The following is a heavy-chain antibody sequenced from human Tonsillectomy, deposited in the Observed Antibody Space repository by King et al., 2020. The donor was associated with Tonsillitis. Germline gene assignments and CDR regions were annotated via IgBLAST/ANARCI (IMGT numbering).Heavy chain of an antibody. D-gene: IGHD1-26*01. V-gene: IGHV3-9*01. J-gene: IGHJ2*01. CDR3: AKDISSGSYDWYFDL. CDR1: GFTFDDYA. Sequence: VQLVESGGGLVQPGRSLRLSCAASGFTFDDYAMHWVRHAPGKGLEWVSGISWNSGSIGYADSVKGRFTISRDNAKNSLYLQMNSLRAEDTALYYCAKDISSGSYDWYFDLWGRGTLVTVSS. CDR2: ISWNSGSI.